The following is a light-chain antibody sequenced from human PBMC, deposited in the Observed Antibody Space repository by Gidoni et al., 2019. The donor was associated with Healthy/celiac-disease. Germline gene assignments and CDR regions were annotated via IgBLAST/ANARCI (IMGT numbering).Light chain of an antibody. J-gene: IGKJ4*01. V-gene: IGKV1-9*01. CDR3: QQVNSYPLT. CDR2: AAS. Sequence: DIQLTQPPSFLSASVGDRVTITCRASQDISSFLAWYQQKPGQAPRLLIYAASTLQSGVPSRFSGSGSGTEFTLTISSLQPEDFATYYCQQVNSYPLTFGGGTKVEIK. CDR1: QDISSF.